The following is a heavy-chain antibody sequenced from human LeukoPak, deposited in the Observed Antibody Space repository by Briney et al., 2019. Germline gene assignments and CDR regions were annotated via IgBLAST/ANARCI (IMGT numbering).Heavy chain of an antibody. CDR3: ARVDFWSGLR. D-gene: IGHD3-3*01. CDR1: GGSISSYY. J-gene: IGHJ4*02. V-gene: IGHV4-59*01. CDR2: IYYSGST. Sequence: SETLSLTCTVSGGSISSYYWSWIRQPPGKGLEWIGYIYYSGSTNYNPSLKSRVTISVDTSKNQFSLKLSSVTAAGTAVYYCARVDFWSGLRWGQGTLVTVSS.